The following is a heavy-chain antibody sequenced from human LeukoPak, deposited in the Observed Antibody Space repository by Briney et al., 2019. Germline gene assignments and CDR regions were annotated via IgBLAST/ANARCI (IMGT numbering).Heavy chain of an antibody. CDR3: ARGYYGDYAQNWFDP. V-gene: IGHV4-59*01. J-gene: IGHJ5*02. D-gene: IGHD4-17*01. Sequence: SETLSLTCTVSGGSISSYYWSWIRQPPGKGLEWIGYIYYSGSTNYNPSLKSRVTISVDTSKNQSSLKLSSVTAADTAVYYCARGYYGDYAQNWFDPWGQGTLVTVSS. CDR2: IYYSGST. CDR1: GGSISSYY.